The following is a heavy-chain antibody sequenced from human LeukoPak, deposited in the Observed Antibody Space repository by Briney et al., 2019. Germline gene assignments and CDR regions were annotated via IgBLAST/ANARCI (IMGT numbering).Heavy chain of an antibody. CDR3: ARATQPGFDP. J-gene: IGHJ5*02. Sequence: GGSLRLXCGASGLTCSTYSMKWVRQAPGKGLEWVSYISSDSGAIYYADSVKGRFTISRDNAKNSLYLQMNSLRAEDTAVYYCARATQPGFDPWGQGTLVTVSS. CDR2: ISSDSGAI. V-gene: IGHV3-48*01. D-gene: IGHD2-15*01. CDR1: GLTCSTYS.